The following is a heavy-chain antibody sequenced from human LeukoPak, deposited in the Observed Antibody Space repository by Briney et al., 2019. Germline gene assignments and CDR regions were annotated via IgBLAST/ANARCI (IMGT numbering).Heavy chain of an antibody. Sequence: GGSLRLSCAASGFTFSSSAMHWVRQARGKGLEYVSAISSNGGSTYYANSVKGRFTISRDNSKNTLYLQMGSLRAEDMAVYYCPRARLLTAPLIVSAFDIWGQGTMVTVSS. CDR3: PRARLLTAPLIVSAFDI. D-gene: IGHD3-22*01. CDR1: GFTFSSSA. CDR2: ISSNGGST. J-gene: IGHJ3*02. V-gene: IGHV3-64*01.